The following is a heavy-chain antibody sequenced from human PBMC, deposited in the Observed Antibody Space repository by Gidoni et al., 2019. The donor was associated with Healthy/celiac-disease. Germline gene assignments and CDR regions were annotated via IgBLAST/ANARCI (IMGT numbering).Heavy chain of an antibody. Sequence: QVQLVESGGGLVKPGGSLRLSCEASGCTFRDYDMRWIRQAPGKGREWVSYISSRGSTIYDADYVNVRFTLSRDNSKNSLYLQMNSRRAEDTAVYSCARDAVAGNYYGMDVWGQGTTVTVSS. CDR2: ISSRGSTI. CDR1: GCTFRDYD. J-gene: IGHJ6*02. CDR3: ARDAVAGNYYGMDV. D-gene: IGHD6-19*01. V-gene: IGHV3-11*01.